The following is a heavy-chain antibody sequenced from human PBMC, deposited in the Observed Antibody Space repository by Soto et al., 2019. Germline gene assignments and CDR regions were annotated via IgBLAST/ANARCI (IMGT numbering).Heavy chain of an antibody. V-gene: IGHV1-46*01. CDR1: GYTFTSYH. CDR3: ARAGYYGSGSYACGS. D-gene: IGHD3-10*01. J-gene: IGHJ4*02. CDR2: INPSGGST. Sequence: GASVKVSCKASGYTFTSYHMHWVRQAPGQGLEWMGIINPSGGSTSYAQKFQGRVTMTRDTSTSTVYMELSSLRSEDTAVYYCARAGYYGSGSYACGSWGQGTLVTVSS.